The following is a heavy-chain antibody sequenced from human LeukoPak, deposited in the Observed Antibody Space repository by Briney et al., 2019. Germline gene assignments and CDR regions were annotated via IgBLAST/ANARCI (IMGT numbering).Heavy chain of an antibody. CDR3: ARYTVCPTVTTEMGFDY. Sequence: PSETLSLTCTVSGGSISSGGYSWSWIRQHPGKGLEWIGYIYYSGSTYYNPSLKSRVTISVDTSKNQFSLKLSSVTAADTAVYYCARYTVCPTVTTEMGFDYWGQGTLVTVSS. CDR2: IYYSGST. D-gene: IGHD4-17*01. CDR1: GGSISSGGYS. J-gene: IGHJ4*02. V-gene: IGHV4-31*03.